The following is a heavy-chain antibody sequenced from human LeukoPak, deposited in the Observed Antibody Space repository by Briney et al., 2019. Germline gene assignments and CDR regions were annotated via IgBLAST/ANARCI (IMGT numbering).Heavy chain of an antibody. Sequence: SETLSLTCTVSGGSISSYYWSWIRQPPGKGLEWIGYIYYSGSTNYNPSLKSRVTISVDTSKNQLSLKLSSVTAADTAVYYCARGARGDIVVVPAALHRPLHFDYWGQGTLVTVSS. J-gene: IGHJ4*02. CDR2: IYYSGST. CDR1: GGSISSYY. V-gene: IGHV4-59*12. CDR3: ARGARGDIVVVPAALHRPLHFDY. D-gene: IGHD2-2*01.